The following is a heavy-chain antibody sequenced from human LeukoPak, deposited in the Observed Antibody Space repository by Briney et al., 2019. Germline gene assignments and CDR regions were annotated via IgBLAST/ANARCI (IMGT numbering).Heavy chain of an antibody. J-gene: IGHJ6*02. CDR1: GYTFTGYY. CDR3: AREEGDYYYGMDV. CDR2: NNPNSGGT. Sequence: ASVKVSCKASGYTFTGYYMHWVRQAPGQGLEWMGWNNPNSGGTNYAQKFQGWVTMTRDTSISTAYMELSRLRSDDTAVYYCAREEGDYYYGMDVWGQGTTVTVSS. V-gene: IGHV1-2*04.